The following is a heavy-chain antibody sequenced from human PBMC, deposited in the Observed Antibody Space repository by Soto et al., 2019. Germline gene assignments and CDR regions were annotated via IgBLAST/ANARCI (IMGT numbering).Heavy chain of an antibody. J-gene: IGHJ4*02. D-gene: IGHD1-1*01. CDR3: ARVGGNWNDDYFDS. CDR2: MNPNSGDT. V-gene: IGHV1-8*01. Sequence: ASVKVSCKASGYTFSDHDINWVRQASGQGPEWLGWMNPNSGDTGYAQNFQGRVTMTRDTSKRTAYMELSSLRSEDTAVYYCARVGGNWNDDYFDSWGQGTLVTVSS. CDR1: GYTFSDHD.